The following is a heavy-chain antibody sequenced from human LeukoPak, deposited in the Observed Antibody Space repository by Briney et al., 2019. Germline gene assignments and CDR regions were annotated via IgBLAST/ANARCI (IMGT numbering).Heavy chain of an antibody. D-gene: IGHD3-3*01. CDR1: GFTFYNYA. J-gene: IGHJ4*02. Sequence: GGSLRLSCAASGFTFYNYAMTWVRQAPGKGPEWVSSISSSGGSTYYADSVKGRLTISRDNGKNSLFLQMDGLRTEDTALYFCARGNTTFYDVWTGYYWYGGYFDFWGQGTQVTVSS. CDR2: ISSSGGST. CDR3: ARGNTTFYDVWTGYYWYGGYFDF. V-gene: IGHV3-43*01.